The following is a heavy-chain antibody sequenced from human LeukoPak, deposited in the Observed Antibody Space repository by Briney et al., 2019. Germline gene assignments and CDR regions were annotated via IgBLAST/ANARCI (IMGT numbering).Heavy chain of an antibody. CDR1: GGTFSSYA. J-gene: IGHJ6*03. CDR3: ASARMEDYYYYMDV. D-gene: IGHD1-1*01. Sequence: SVKVSCQASGGTFSSYAISWVRQAPGQGLEWMGGIIPIFGTANYAQKFQGRVTITTDESTSTAYMELSSLRSEDTAVYYCASARMEDYYYYMDVWGKGTTVTVSS. V-gene: IGHV1-69*05. CDR2: IIPIFGTA.